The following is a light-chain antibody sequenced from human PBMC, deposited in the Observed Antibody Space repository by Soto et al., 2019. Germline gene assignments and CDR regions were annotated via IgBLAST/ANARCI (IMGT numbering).Light chain of an antibody. Sequence: QSVLTQPPSASGSPGQSVTISCTGTSSDVGGYNYVSWYQQHPGKAPKLMIYEVSKRPSGVPDRFSGSKSGNTASLTVSGLQAEDEADYYCISYASRDTLLWVFGGGTKVTVL. CDR2: EVS. V-gene: IGLV2-8*01. CDR3: ISYASRDTLLWV. CDR1: SSDVGGYNY. J-gene: IGLJ3*02.